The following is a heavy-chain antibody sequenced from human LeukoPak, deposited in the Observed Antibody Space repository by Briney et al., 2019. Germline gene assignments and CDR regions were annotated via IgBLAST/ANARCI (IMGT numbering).Heavy chain of an antibody. CDR2: ISSSSSYI. J-gene: IGHJ6*03. V-gene: IGHV3-21*01. D-gene: IGHD6-13*01. CDR3: ARMGGSSSWHNYYYYYYMDV. CDR1: GFTFSSYS. Sequence: GGSLRLSCAASGFTFSSYSMNWVRQAPGKGLEWVSSISSSSSYIYYADSVKGRFTISRDNAKNSLYLQMNSLRAEDTAVYYCARMGGSSSWHNYYYYYYMDVWGKGTTVTVSS.